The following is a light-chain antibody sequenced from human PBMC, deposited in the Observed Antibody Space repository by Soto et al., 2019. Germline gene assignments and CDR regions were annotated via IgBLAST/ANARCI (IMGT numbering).Light chain of an antibody. CDR3: QQYNDWPRT. Sequence: EIVMPQSPATLSVSPGERATLSCRASQSVSSNLAWYQQKPGQAPRLHIYGASTRATGIPARFSGSGSGTEFTLTISSLQSEDFAVYYCQQYNDWPRTFGQGTKVEIK. CDR2: GAS. J-gene: IGKJ1*01. V-gene: IGKV3-15*01. CDR1: QSVSSN.